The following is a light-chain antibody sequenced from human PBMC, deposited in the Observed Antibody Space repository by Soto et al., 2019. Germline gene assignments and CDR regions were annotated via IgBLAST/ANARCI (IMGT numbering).Light chain of an antibody. CDR2: GAS. CDR1: QTVSSSY. J-gene: IGKJ5*01. Sequence: EIVLTQSPGTLSLSPGERATLSCRASQTVSSSYLAWYQHKPGQAPRLLIYGASSRATGIPDRFSGSGSGTDFPLTINSLEPEYFAVYYCQQYASSPNTFGQGTRLEIK. CDR3: QQYASSPNT. V-gene: IGKV3-20*01.